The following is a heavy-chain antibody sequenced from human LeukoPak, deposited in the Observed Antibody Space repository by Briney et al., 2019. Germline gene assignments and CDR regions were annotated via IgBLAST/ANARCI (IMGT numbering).Heavy chain of an antibody. CDR1: GFTFSAYY. CDR2: ISSSSTYI. CDR3: ARGKWSTRH. J-gene: IGHJ4*02. D-gene: IGHD2-15*01. V-gene: IGHV3-21*01. Sequence: SPGGSLRLSCAASGFTFSAYYMNWVRQAPGKGLEWVSSISSSSTYIKYADSVKGRFTISRDNAKNSLHLQMNSLRAEDTAVYYCARGKWSTRHWGQGTLVTVSS.